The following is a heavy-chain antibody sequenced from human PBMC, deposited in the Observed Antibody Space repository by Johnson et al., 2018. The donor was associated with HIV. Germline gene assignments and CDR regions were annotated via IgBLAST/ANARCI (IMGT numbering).Heavy chain of an antibody. V-gene: IGHV3-74*01. CDR3: AREGYSYGYDAFDI. CDR1: GFIVSTNY. Sequence: VQLVESGGGLIQPGGSLRLSCAASGFIVSTNYMSWVRQAPGKGLEWVSRINSDGSSTSYADSVKGRFTISRDNAKNTLYLQMNSLRAEDTAVYYCAREGYSYGYDAFDIWGQGTMVTVSS. CDR2: INSDGSST. D-gene: IGHD5-18*01. J-gene: IGHJ3*02.